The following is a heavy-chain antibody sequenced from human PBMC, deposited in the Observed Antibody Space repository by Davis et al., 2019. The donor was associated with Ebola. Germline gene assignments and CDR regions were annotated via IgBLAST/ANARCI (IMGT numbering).Heavy chain of an antibody. CDR3: ARGPLYYYDSSGPLGY. Sequence: GGSLRLSCAASGFTVSSNYMSWVRQAPGKGLEWVSVIYSGGSTYYADSVKGRFTISRDNSKNTLYLQMNSLRAEDTAVYYCARGPLYYYDSSGPLGYWGQGTLVTVSS. CDR1: GFTVSSNY. J-gene: IGHJ4*02. V-gene: IGHV3-66*01. D-gene: IGHD3-22*01. CDR2: IYSGGST.